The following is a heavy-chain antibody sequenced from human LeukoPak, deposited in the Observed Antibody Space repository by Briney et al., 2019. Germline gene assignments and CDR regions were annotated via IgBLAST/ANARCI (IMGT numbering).Heavy chain of an antibody. V-gene: IGHV3-33*01. CDR2: IWYDGSNK. CDR3: AREFLAGKGYYYYYYMDV. D-gene: IGHD6-19*01. Sequence: PGRSLRLSCAASGFTFSSYAMHWVRQAPGKGLEWVAVIWYDGSNKYYADSVKGRFTISRDNSKNTLYLQMNSLRAEDTAVYYCAREFLAGKGYYYYYYMDVWGKGTTVTVSS. J-gene: IGHJ6*03. CDR1: GFTFSSYA.